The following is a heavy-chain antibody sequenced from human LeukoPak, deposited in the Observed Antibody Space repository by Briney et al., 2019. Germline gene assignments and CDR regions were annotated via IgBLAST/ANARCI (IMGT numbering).Heavy chain of an antibody. CDR2: IYSGGST. Sequence: PGGSLRLSCTASGFTFGDYAMSWVRQAPGKGLEWVSLIYSGGSTHYADSVKGRFTISRDNSKNTLYLQMNTLRAEDTAVYYCARPFDLWGQGTLVTVSS. V-gene: IGHV3-66*04. CDR3: ARPFDL. CDR1: GFTFGDYA. J-gene: IGHJ4*02.